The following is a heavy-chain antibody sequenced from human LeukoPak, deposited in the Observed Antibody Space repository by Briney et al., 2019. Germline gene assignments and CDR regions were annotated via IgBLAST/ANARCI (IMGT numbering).Heavy chain of an antibody. Sequence: GGSLRLSCAASGFTFDDYAMHWVRQAPGKGLEWVSGISWNSGSIGYADSVKGRFTISRDNAKSSLYLQMNSLRAEDTALYYCAKGTYYYDSSGYLWGYFDYWGQGTLVTVSS. V-gene: IGHV3-9*01. CDR2: ISWNSGSI. CDR3: AKGTYYYDSSGYLWGYFDY. D-gene: IGHD3-22*01. J-gene: IGHJ4*02. CDR1: GFTFDDYA.